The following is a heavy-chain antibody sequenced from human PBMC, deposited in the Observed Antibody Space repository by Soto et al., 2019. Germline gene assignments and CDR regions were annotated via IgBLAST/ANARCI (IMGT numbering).Heavy chain of an antibody. CDR3: AKDRVQRYFDWLSDWFDP. D-gene: IGHD3-9*01. V-gene: IGHV3-23*01. J-gene: IGHJ5*02. Sequence: PGGSLRLSCAASGFTFSSYAMSWVRQAPGKGLEWVSAISGSGGSTYYADSVKGRFTISRDNSKNTLYLQMNSLRAEDTAVYYCAKDRVQRYFDWLSDWFDPWGQGTLVTVSS. CDR2: ISGSGGST. CDR1: GFTFSSYA.